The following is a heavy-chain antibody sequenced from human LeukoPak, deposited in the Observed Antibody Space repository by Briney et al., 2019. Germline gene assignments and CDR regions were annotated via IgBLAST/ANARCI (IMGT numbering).Heavy chain of an antibody. D-gene: IGHD6-6*01. CDR3: ARQAARPYDY. CDR2: ISYDGSNK. J-gene: IGHJ4*02. CDR1: GLTFSSHW. V-gene: IGHV3-30-3*01. Sequence: GGSLRLSCAASGLTFSSHWMHWVRQAPGKGLEWVAVISYDGSNKYYADSVKGRFTISRDNSKNTLYLQMNSLRTEDTAVFYCARQAARPYDYWGQGTLVTVSS.